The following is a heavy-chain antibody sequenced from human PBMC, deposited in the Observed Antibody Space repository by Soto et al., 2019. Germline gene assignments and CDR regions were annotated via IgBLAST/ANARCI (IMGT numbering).Heavy chain of an antibody. V-gene: IGHV3-23*01. CDR3: AKVSLGALTFTDYYYYGLDV. J-gene: IGHJ6*02. CDR2: ISGGGGST. CDR1: GFTFSTYA. D-gene: IGHD1-26*01. Sequence: GGSLRLSCAVSGFTFSTYAMNWVRQAPGKGLEWVSAISGGGGSTYYADSVKGRVTISRDNSKNTLYLQMNSLRAEDTAVYYCAKVSLGALTFTDYYYYGLDVRGQGTTVTVSS.